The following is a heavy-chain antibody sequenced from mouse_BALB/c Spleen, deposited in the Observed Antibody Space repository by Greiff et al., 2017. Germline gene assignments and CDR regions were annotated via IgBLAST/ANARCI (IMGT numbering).Heavy chain of an antibody. CDR2: ISYSGST. CDR1: GDSITSGY. V-gene: IGHV3-8*02. CDR3: ASGWLRRGNFDY. D-gene: IGHD2-2*01. Sequence: EVKLVESGPSLVKPSQTLSLTCSVTGDSITSGYWNWIRKFPGNKLEYMGYISYSGSTYYNPSLKSRISITRDTSKNQYYLQLNSVTTEDTATYYCASGWLRRGNFDYWGQGTTLTVSS. J-gene: IGHJ2*01.